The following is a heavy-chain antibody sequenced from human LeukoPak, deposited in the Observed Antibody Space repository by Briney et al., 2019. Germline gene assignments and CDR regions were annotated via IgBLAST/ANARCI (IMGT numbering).Heavy chain of an antibody. Sequence: ASETLSLTCTVSGGSISSGGYYWSWIRQHPGKGLEWIGYIYYSGSTYYNPSLKSRVTISVDTSKNQFSLKLSSVTAADTAVYYCARESRWRQFMFDYYYGMDVWGQGTTVTVSS. CDR3: ARESRWRQFMFDYYYGMDV. D-gene: IGHD5-24*01. J-gene: IGHJ6*02. V-gene: IGHV4-31*03. CDR2: IYYSGST. CDR1: GGSISSGGYY.